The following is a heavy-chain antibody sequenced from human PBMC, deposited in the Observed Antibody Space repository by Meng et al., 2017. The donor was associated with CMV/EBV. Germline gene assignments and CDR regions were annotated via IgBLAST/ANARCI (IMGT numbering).Heavy chain of an antibody. J-gene: IGHJ4*02. D-gene: IGHD2-8*01. CDR3: AKFYCTNTVRYETPGIDY. V-gene: IGHV3-30*02. CDR2: IQDDGSYI. CDR1: GSIFSTYG. Sequence: GESLKISCTASGSIFSTYGMNWVRQAPGKGLEWVAFIQDDGSYIDYADSVKGRFTISRDNSKNTLYFQMNSLRAEDTAEYYCAKFYCTNTVRYETPGIDYWGQGTLVTVSS.